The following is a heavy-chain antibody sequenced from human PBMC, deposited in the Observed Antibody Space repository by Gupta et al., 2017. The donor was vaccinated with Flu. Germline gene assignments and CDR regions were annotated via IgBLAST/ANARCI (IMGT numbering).Heavy chain of an antibody. D-gene: IGHD3-3*01. V-gene: IGHV3-23*01. CDR2: SSGSGERT. Sequence: FRNYAMNWVRQAPGKGLEWVAGSSGSGERTYYADSVKGRFTISRDNTKNTLYLQMNSLRGEDTAEYYCAKDLDDFWSGYYGKGLDCWGRGT. J-gene: IGHJ4*02. CDR1: FRNYA. CDR3: AKDLDDFWSGYYGKGLDC.